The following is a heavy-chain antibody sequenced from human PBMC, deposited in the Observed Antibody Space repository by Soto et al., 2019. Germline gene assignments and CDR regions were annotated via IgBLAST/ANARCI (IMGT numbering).Heavy chain of an antibody. V-gene: IGHV3-53*01. D-gene: IGHD1-1*01. CDR2: IHGGGSA. CDR3: AGRLTTPASLDY. J-gene: IGHJ4*02. CDR1: GLSVSNNH. Sequence: VQLVESGGGLIQPGGSLRLSCAASGLSVSNNHMTWVRQAPGKGLEWVSLIHGGGSAYYADSVKGRFTISRDNSKNTLYLQMDSLRAEDTAIYYCAGRLTTPASLDYWGQGTLVTVSS.